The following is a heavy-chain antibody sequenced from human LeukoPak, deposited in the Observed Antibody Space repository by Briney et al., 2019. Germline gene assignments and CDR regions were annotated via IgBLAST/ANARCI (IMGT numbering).Heavy chain of an antibody. Sequence: GGSLRLSCAGYGFTFGNYWMAWVRQAPGKGLGWVANIKEDGSEKYYLDTVEGRFTISRDNAKSSVYLQMNSLRAEDTAVYYCAGRIFDIWGQGTRVTVSS. CDR3: AGRIFDI. J-gene: IGHJ3*02. CDR1: GFTFGNYW. V-gene: IGHV3-7*01. CDR2: IKEDGSEK.